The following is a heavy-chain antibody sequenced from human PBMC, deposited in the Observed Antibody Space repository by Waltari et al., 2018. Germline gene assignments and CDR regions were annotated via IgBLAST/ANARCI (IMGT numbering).Heavy chain of an antibody. Sequence: QVQLVQSGAEVKKPGASVKVSCKASGYTFTSYDINWVRQATGQGLEWMGWMNPNSGNTGYAQKFQGRVTMTSNTSISTAYMELSSLRSVDTAVYYCARVMYSSGWPPGYWGQGTLVTVSS. V-gene: IGHV1-8*01. D-gene: IGHD6-19*01. CDR2: MNPNSGNT. CDR1: GYTFTSYD. J-gene: IGHJ4*02. CDR3: ARVMYSSGWPPGY.